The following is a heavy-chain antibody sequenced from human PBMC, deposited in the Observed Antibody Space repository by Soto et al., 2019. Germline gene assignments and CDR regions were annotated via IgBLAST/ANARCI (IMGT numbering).Heavy chain of an antibody. D-gene: IGHD3-3*01. J-gene: IGHJ4*02. V-gene: IGHV1-58*01. CDR1: GFTFTSSA. CDR2: IVVGSGNT. CDR3: AARNDFWSGYYPNFDY. Sequence: ASVKVSCKASGFTFTSSAVQWVRQARGQRLEWIGWIVVGSGNTNYAQKFQERVTITRDMSTSTAYMELSSLRSEDTAVYYCAARNDFWSGYYPNFDYWGQGTLVTVSS.